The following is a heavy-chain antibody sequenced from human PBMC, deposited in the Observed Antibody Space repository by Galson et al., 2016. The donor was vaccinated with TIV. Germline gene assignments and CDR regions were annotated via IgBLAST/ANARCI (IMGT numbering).Heavy chain of an antibody. CDR2: IIPILGMT. Sequence: SVKVSCKASGGTFSTYTLSWVRQAPGQGLEWMGRIIPILGMTNYAQKFQGRVTITADKSTSTAYMELSSLRSEDTAVYYCAGGDPSEAAADYWGQGTPVT. D-gene: IGHD6-13*01. V-gene: IGHV1-69*02. CDR1: GGTFSTYT. J-gene: IGHJ4*02. CDR3: AGGDPSEAAADY.